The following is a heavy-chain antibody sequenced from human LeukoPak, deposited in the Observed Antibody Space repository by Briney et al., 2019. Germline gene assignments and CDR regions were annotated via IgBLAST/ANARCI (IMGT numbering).Heavy chain of an antibody. J-gene: IGHJ4*02. Sequence: SETLSLTCTVSGGSISSSSYYWGWIRQPPGKGLEWIGSIYYSGSTNYNPSLKSRVTMAVDTSKNQFSLKLSYVTAADTAFYYCASFTKIAAAGMGSFDSWGQGTLVTVSS. D-gene: IGHD6-13*01. CDR3: ASFTKIAAAGMGSFDS. CDR1: GGSISSSSYY. V-gene: IGHV4-39*07. CDR2: IYYSGST.